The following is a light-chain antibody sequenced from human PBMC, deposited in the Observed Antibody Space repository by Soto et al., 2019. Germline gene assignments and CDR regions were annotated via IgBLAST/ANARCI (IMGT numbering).Light chain of an antibody. CDR1: QSVSSSY. CDR2: DAS. J-gene: IGKJ5*01. CDR3: QQRSYWIT. Sequence: EIVLTQSPDTLSLSPGEGATLSCRASQSVSSSYLAWYQQKPGQAPSLLISDASNRATGIPARFSGSGSGTDFTLTISSLEPEDFAVYYCQQRSYWITFGQGTRLE. V-gene: IGKV3-11*01.